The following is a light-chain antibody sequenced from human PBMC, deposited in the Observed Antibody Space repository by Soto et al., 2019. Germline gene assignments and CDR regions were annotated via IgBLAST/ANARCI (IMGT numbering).Light chain of an antibody. J-gene: IGKJ1*01. CDR1: QSISSW. Sequence: DIQMTQSPSTLSASVGDRVTVTCRASQSISSWLAWYQQKSGKAPKLLIYKASNLESGVPSRFSGSGSGTEFTLTISSLQPDDFATYFCQQYNGCLWTFGQGTK. CDR2: KAS. CDR3: QQYNGCLWT. V-gene: IGKV1-5*03.